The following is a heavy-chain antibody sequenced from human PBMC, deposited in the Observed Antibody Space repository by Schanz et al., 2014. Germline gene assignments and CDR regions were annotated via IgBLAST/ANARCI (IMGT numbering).Heavy chain of an antibody. Sequence: QVQVVESGGGVVQPGRSLRLSCVASGFTFNNYGMHWVRQAPGKGLGWVAVIWHVGSGKYYADSVKGRFTISRDNSRKTLYLQMNSLRVEDTAVYYCARQPGRITVSGVVSNWFDPWGQGTLVTVSS. V-gene: IGHV3-33*01. CDR3: ARQPGRITVSGVVSNWFDP. J-gene: IGHJ5*02. CDR2: IWHVGSGK. D-gene: IGHD3-3*01. CDR1: GFTFNNYG.